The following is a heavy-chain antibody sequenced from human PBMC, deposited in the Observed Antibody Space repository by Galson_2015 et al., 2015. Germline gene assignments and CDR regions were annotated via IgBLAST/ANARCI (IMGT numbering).Heavy chain of an antibody. Sequence: LRLSCAASGFTFSSYGMHWVRQAPGKGLEWVAVISYDGSNKYYADSVKGRFTISRDNSKNTLYLQMNSLRAEDTAVYYCARGRGYGSGTYYFDYWGQGTLVTASS. CDR2: ISYDGSNK. CDR3: ARGRGYGSGTYYFDY. CDR1: GFTFSSYG. V-gene: IGHV3-30*03. J-gene: IGHJ4*02. D-gene: IGHD3-10*01.